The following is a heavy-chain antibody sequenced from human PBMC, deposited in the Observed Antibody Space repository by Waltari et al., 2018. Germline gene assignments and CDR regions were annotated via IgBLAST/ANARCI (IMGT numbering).Heavy chain of an antibody. Sequence: VQLQESGPGLVKPSETLSLTCTVSGGSISSYYWSWIRQTAGKGLEWIGRIYTSGSTNYNPSLKSRVTMSVDTSKNQFSLKLSSVTAADTAVYYCARSIAARTHYYYYMDVWGKGTTVTVSS. V-gene: IGHV4-4*07. D-gene: IGHD6-6*01. CDR2: IYTSGST. J-gene: IGHJ6*03. CDR3: ARSIAARTHYYYYMDV. CDR1: GGSISSYY.